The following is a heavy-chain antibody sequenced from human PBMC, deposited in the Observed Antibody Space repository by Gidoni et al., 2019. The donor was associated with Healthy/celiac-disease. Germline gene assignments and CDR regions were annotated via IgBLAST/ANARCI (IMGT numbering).Heavy chain of an antibody. V-gene: IGHV3-33*01. CDR3: ARDSSSGRKIYYYYGMDV. Sequence: QVQLVESGGGVVQPGRSLRLSCAASGFPFSSYGMHWVRQAPGKGLEWVAVIWYDGSNKYYADSVKGRFTISRDNSKNTLYLQMNSLRAEDTAVYYCARDSSSGRKIYYYYGMDVWGQGTTVTVSS. CDR2: IWYDGSNK. CDR1: GFPFSSYG. J-gene: IGHJ6*02. D-gene: IGHD6-19*01.